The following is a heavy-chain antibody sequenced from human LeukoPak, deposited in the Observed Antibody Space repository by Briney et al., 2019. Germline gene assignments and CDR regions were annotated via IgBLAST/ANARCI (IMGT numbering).Heavy chain of an antibody. V-gene: IGHV3-74*01. D-gene: IGHD4-17*01. J-gene: IGHJ4*02. Sequence: GGSLRLSCAASGFTFSTYWMHWVRHAPGKGLVWVSRINSYGSDTTYADSVKGRFTISRDNAKNTVYLQMNSLRAEDTAVYFCARGTFGDFNWGPGTLVSVSS. CDR2: INSYGSDT. CDR3: ARGTFGDFN. CDR1: GFTFSTYW.